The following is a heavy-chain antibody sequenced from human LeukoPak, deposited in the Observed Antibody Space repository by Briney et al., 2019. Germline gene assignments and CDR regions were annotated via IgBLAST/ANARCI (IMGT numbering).Heavy chain of an antibody. CDR2: IYSSGST. J-gene: IGHJ4*02. CDR3: ARAYYYGSGSYGLDY. D-gene: IGHD3-10*01. Sequence: SETLSLTCTVSGGSISSYYWSWIRQPPGKGLEWIGYIYSSGSTNYNPSLKSRLTISVDASKNQFSLKLTSVTAADTAVYYCARAYYYGSGSYGLDYWGQGTLVTVSS. V-gene: IGHV4-59*01. CDR1: GGSISSYY.